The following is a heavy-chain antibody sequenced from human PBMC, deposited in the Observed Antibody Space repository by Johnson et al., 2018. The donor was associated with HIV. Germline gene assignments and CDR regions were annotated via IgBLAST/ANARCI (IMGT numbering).Heavy chain of an antibody. D-gene: IGHD6-13*01. J-gene: IGHJ3*02. V-gene: IGHV3-11*04. Sequence: QMQLVESGGGLVKPGGSLRLSCAGSGFTFSDHYMSWVRQAPGKGLEWVSYISSSGSTIYYADSVKGRFTISRDNAKNSLYLKMNSLRGEDSAVYYCVRELPKNTGYSSSWYHCQAFDIWGQGTMVTVSS. CDR2: ISSSGSTI. CDR1: GFTFSDHY. CDR3: VRELPKNTGYSSSWYHCQAFDI.